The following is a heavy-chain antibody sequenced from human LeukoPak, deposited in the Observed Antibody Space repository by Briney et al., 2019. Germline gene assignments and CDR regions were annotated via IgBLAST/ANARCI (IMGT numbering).Heavy chain of an antibody. CDR1: GGSISSSSYY. CDR2: IYYSGST. Sequence: SETLSLTCTVSGGSISSSSYYWGWIRQPPGKGLEWIGSIYYSGSTYYNPSLKSRVTISVDTPKNQFPLKLSSVTAADTAVYYCARYIAVVGKGYYFDYWGQGTLVTVSS. V-gene: IGHV4-39*01. D-gene: IGHD6-19*01. CDR3: ARYIAVVGKGYYFDY. J-gene: IGHJ4*02.